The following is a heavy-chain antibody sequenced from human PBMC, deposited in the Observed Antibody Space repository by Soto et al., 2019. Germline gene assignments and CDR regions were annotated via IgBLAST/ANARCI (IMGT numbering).Heavy chain of an antibody. Sequence: SETLSLTCAVYGGSFSGYYWSWIRQPPGKGLEWIGEINHRGSTNYNPSLKSRVTISVDTSKNQFSLKLSSVTAADTAVYYCARGPGYYYYYGMDVWGQGTTVTVSS. V-gene: IGHV4-34*01. J-gene: IGHJ6*02. CDR2: INHRGST. CDR1: GGSFSGYY. CDR3: ARGPGYYYYYGMDV.